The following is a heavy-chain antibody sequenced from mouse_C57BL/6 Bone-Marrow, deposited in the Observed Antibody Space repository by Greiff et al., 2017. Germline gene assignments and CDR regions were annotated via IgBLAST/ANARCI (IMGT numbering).Heavy chain of an antibody. D-gene: IGHD1-1*01. CDR3: AKGTTVVGPHWYFDV. CDR1: GYTFTTYP. J-gene: IGHJ1*03. Sequence: QVQLQQSGAELVKPGASVKMSCKASGYTFTTYPIEWMKQNHGKSLEWIGNFHPYNDDTKYNEKVKGQVTLTVDKSSSTVYLELSRLTSDDSAVYYCAKGTTVVGPHWYFDVGGTGTTVTVSS. CDR2: FHPYNDDT. V-gene: IGHV1-47*01.